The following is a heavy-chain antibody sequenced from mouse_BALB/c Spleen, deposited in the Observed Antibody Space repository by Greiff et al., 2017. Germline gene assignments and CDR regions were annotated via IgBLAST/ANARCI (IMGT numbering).Heavy chain of an antibody. CDR1: GFSLTGYG. V-gene: IGHV2-6-7*01. CDR2: IWGDGST. CDR3: ARDANYYGSSSYAMDY. J-gene: IGHJ4*01. D-gene: IGHD1-1*01. Sequence: QVQLQQSGPGLVAPSQSLSITCTVSGFSLTGYGVNWVRQPPGKGLEWLGMIWGDGSTDYNSALKSRLSISKDNSKSQVFLKMNSLQTDDTARYYCARDANYYGSSSYAMDYWGQGTSVTVSS.